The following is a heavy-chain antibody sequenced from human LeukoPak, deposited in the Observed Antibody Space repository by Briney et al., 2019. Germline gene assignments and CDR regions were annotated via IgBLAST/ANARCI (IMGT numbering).Heavy chain of an antibody. Sequence: PGGSLRLSCAASGFTFSSYGMHWVRQAPGKGLEWVAVIWYDGSNKYYADSVKGRFTISRDNSKNTLYLQMNSLRAEDTAVYYCARDYYGSGGQNLDYWGQGTLVTVSS. CDR3: ARDYYGSGGQNLDY. CDR1: GFTFSSYG. V-gene: IGHV3-33*01. CDR2: IWYDGSNK. D-gene: IGHD3-10*01. J-gene: IGHJ4*02.